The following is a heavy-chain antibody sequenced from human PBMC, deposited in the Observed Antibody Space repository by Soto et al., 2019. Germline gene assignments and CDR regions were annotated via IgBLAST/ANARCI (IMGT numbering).Heavy chain of an antibody. V-gene: IGHV4-31*03. Sequence: QVQLQESGPGLVKPSQTLSLTCTVSGASISSGGYYWGWIRQHPGKGLEWIGFIYYIGTSYYNPSLESRITLSVDTSTNHFSLNLTSVTAADTAVYYCARVLRDVLSDRYYWYFELWGRGTLVTVSS. CDR2: IYYIGTS. D-gene: IGHD3-16*02. CDR3: ARVLRDVLSDRYYWYFEL. CDR1: GASISSGGYY. J-gene: IGHJ2*01.